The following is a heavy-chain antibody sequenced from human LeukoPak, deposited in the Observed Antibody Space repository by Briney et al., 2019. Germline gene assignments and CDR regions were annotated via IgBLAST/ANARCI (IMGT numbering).Heavy chain of an antibody. CDR3: ARNEGRSGTYMYNFDY. CDR2: IHSSGTT. J-gene: IGHJ4*02. CDR1: GGSISSGSYY. Sequence: SQTLSLTCTVSGGSISSGSYYWSWIRQPAGKGLEWIGRIHSSGTTNYNPSLKSRVTISGDTSKNQFSLKLTSVTAADTAVYYCARNEGRSGTYMYNFDYWGQGTLVTVSS. V-gene: IGHV4-61*02. D-gene: IGHD1-26*01.